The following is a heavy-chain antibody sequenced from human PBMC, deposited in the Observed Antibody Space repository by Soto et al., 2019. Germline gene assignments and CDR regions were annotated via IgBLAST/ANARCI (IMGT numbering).Heavy chain of an antibody. V-gene: IGHV3-23*01. Sequence: EVLLLESGGCLVQPGESLRLSCAASVFTFSSYAMSWVSQDPGKGLEWVSTISNGGGSTYYADSVKGRFTISRHNAKNSLYLQMNSLRAEDTALYYCAKTVSSGWFYFDCWGQGSLVTVSS. J-gene: IGHJ4*02. CDR1: VFTFSSYA. CDR3: AKTVSSGWFYFDC. CDR2: ISNGGGST. D-gene: IGHD6-19*01.